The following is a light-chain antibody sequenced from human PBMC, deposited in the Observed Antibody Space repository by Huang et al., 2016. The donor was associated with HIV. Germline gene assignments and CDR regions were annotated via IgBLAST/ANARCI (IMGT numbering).Light chain of an antibody. V-gene: IGKV3-15*01. CDR3: QQYNNWPGT. Sequence: EIVMTQSPVTLSVSLGERASLSCRASQSVSTDLAWYQQKPGQPPRLLIYGASARATGVPARFIGSGSGTEFTLTISSLQSEDFAVYSCQQYNNWPGTFGQGTKVEIK. CDR1: QSVSTD. CDR2: GAS. J-gene: IGKJ2*01.